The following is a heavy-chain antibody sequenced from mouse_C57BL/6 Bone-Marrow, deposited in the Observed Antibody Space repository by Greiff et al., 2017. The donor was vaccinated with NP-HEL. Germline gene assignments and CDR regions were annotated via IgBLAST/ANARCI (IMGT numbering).Heavy chain of an antibody. J-gene: IGHJ4*01. Sequence: VHVKQSVAELVRPGASVKLSCTASGFNIKNTYMHWVKQRPEQGLEWIGRIDPANGNTKYAPKFQGKATITADTSSNTAYLQLSSLTSEDTAIYYCASLTMVTTAAMDYWGQGTSVTVSS. V-gene: IGHV14-3*01. CDR1: GFNIKNTY. CDR2: IDPANGNT. CDR3: ASLTMVTTAAMDY. D-gene: IGHD2-2*01.